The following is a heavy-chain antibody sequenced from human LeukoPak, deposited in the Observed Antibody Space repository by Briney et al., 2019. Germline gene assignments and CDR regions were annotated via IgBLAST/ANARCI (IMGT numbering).Heavy chain of an antibody. Sequence: ASETLSLTCAGYGVSFSGYYWSWIRQPPGKGLEWIGEINHSGSTNYNPSLKSRVTISVDTSKNQFSLKLSSVTAADTAVYYCARSPSGYGDRSYYFDHWGQGTLVTVSS. CDR2: INHSGST. V-gene: IGHV4-34*01. CDR1: GVSFSGYY. D-gene: IGHD4-17*01. CDR3: ARSPSGYGDRSYYFDH. J-gene: IGHJ4*02.